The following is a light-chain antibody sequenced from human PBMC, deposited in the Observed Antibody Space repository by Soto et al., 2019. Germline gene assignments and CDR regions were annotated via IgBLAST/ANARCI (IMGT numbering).Light chain of an antibody. CDR1: QSISIN. J-gene: IGKJ1*01. Sequence: EIVLTQSPETLSLSPGDRVTLSFMASQSISINLAWYQHKPGQAPRLLIHAGSTRATGIPARISGSGSGTEFTLTISSLQSEDFAVYYCQQFRNWPWTFGQGTKVDI. V-gene: IGKV3D-15*01. CDR3: QQFRNWPWT. CDR2: AGS.